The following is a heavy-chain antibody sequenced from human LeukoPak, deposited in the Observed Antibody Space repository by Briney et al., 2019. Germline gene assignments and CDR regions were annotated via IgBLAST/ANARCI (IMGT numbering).Heavy chain of an antibody. CDR1: GYTFTNYW. Sequence: GESLKIPCKGSGYTFTNYWIGWVRQMPGKGLEFMGIIYPGDSDTRYSPSFQGQVTISVDKSINTAYLQWSSLKASDSAMYYCARAGYSNRWDGVDYWGQGTLVTVSS. J-gene: IGHJ4*02. V-gene: IGHV5-51*01. D-gene: IGHD2/OR15-2a*01. CDR2: IYPGDSDT. CDR3: ARAGYSNRWDGVDY.